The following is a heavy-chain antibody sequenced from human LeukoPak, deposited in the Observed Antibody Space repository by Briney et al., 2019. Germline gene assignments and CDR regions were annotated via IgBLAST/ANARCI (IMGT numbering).Heavy chain of an antibody. V-gene: IGHV3-74*01. Sequence: GGSLRLSCAASGFTFSRNWMHWVRQVPGKGLVWVSRTNPDGGSTNYADSVKGRFTISRDNAKNTLYLQMNSLRAEDTAVYYCASAYCAGDCYDALDIWGQGTMVTVSS. D-gene: IGHD2-21*01. CDR1: GFTFSRNW. CDR2: TNPDGGST. CDR3: ASAYCAGDCYDALDI. J-gene: IGHJ3*02.